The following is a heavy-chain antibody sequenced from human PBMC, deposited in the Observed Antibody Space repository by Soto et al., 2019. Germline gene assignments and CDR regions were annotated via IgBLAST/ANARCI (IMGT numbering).Heavy chain of an antibody. D-gene: IGHD3-22*01. V-gene: IGHV1-69*02. CDR3: ARGGYYYDSSGYYPYYYYGMDV. J-gene: IGHJ6*02. Sequence: QVQLVQSGAEVKKPGSSVKVSCKASGGTFSSYTISWVRQAPGQGLEWMGRIIPILGIANYAQKFQGRVTITADKSTSTAYMELSSLRSEDTAVYYCARGGYYYDSSGYYPYYYYGMDVWGQGTTVTVSS. CDR1: GGTFSSYT. CDR2: IIPILGIA.